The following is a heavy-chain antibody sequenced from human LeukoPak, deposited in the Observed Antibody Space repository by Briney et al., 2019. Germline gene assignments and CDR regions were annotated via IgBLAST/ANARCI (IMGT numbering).Heavy chain of an antibody. J-gene: IGHJ4*02. V-gene: IGHV5-51*01. D-gene: IGHD3-3*01. CDR3: ARRTIGHFDY. CDR1: GYTFTSYW. CDR2: IYPGDSDT. Sequence: GESLKISCEGYGYTFTSYWIGWVRQMPGKGLEWMGIIYPGDSDTRYGPSFQGQVTISADKSISTAYLQWSSLKASDTAMYYCARRTIGHFDYWGQGTLVTVSS.